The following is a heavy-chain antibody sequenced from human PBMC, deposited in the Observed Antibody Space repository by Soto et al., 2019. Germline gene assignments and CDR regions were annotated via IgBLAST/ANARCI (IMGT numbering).Heavy chain of an antibody. J-gene: IGHJ4*02. CDR2: IWYDGSNK. Sequence: QVQLVESGGGVVQPGRSLRLSCAASGFTFSSYGMHWVRQAPGKGLEWVAVIWYDGSNKYYADSVKGRFTISRDNSKTTRYLQMNILRAEDTAVYYCARSSPTAAADTTPDYWGQGTLVTVSS. CDR1: GFTFSSYG. CDR3: ARSSPTAAADTTPDY. D-gene: IGHD6-25*01. V-gene: IGHV3-33*01.